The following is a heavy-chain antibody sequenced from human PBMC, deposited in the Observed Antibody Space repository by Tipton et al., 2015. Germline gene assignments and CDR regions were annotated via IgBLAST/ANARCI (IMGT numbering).Heavy chain of an antibody. Sequence: TLSLTCDVYGGSFTGYYGTWIRQPPGKGLEWIGYIYYSGSTNYNPSLKSRVTISVDTSKNQFSLKLSPVTAADTAVYYCACHDYDLLTRDYQTVDYWGQGTVVTVSS. V-gene: IGHV4-59*08. D-gene: IGHD3-9*01. J-gene: IGHJ4*02. CDR3: ACHDYDLLTRDYQTVDY. CDR1: GGSFTGYY. CDR2: IYYSGST.